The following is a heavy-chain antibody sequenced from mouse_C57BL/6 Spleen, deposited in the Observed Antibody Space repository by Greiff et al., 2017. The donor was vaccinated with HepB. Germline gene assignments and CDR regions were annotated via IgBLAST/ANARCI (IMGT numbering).Heavy chain of an antibody. CDR2: INPSTGGT. CDR1: GYSFTGYY. CDR3: ARVGTYFDY. J-gene: IGHJ2*01. Sequence: LKESGPELVKPGASVKISCKASGYSFTGYYMNWVKQSPEKSLEWIGEINPSTGGTTYNQKFKAKATLTVDKSSSTAYMQLKSLTSEDSAVYYCARVGTYFDYWGQGTTLTVSS. V-gene: IGHV1-42*01.